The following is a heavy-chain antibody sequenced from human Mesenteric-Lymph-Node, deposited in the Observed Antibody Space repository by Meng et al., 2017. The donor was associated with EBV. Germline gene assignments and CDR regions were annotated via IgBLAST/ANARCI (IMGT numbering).Heavy chain of an antibody. J-gene: IGHJ4*02. CDR3: ARGYAGYYGKLFDY. CDR1: GGSFSGYY. CDR2: INHSGST. Sequence: QVQLQQGGAGLVRPSETLSPTCAVYGGSFSGYYWTWIRQPPGRGLEWIGEINHSGSTNHNPSLKSRVTISADTSKDQFSLKLSSVTAADTAVYYCARGYAGYYGKLFDYWGQGTLVTVSS. V-gene: IGHV4-34*01. D-gene: IGHD3-3*01.